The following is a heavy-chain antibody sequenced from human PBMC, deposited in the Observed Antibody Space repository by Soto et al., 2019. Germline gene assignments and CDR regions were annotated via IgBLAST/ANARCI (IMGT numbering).Heavy chain of an antibody. Sequence: QVQLQESGPGLVKPSETLSLTCTVSGGSVSSGSYYWSWIRQPPGKGLEWIGYIYYSGSTNYNPSLKSRVTISVDTSKNQFSLKLSSVTAADTAVYYCARAPTYYDFWSGYPPVDYWGQGTLVTVSS. CDR1: GGSVSSGSYY. J-gene: IGHJ4*02. V-gene: IGHV4-61*01. CDR2: IYYSGST. CDR3: ARAPTYYDFWSGYPPVDY. D-gene: IGHD3-3*01.